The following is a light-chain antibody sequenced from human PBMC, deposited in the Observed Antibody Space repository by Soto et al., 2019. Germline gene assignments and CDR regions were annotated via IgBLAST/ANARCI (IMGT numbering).Light chain of an antibody. J-gene: IGLJ2*01. CDR1: SSNIGSNY. CDR3: AAWDDSLSGHVV. CDR2: RTN. Sequence: QSVLTQPPSASGTPGQRVTISCSGSSSNIGSNYVYWYQQLPGTAPKLLIYRTNQRPSGVPDRFSGSQSGTSGSLAISGLRSEDEADYYGAAWDDSLSGHVVFGGGTKVTVL. V-gene: IGLV1-47*01.